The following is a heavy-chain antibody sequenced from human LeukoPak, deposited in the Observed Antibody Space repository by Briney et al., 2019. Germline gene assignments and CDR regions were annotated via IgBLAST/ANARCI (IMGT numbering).Heavy chain of an antibody. Sequence: GGSLRLSCAASGFTFSNYDMHWVRQTTGKSLEWVSAIGSAGDTYYPGSVKGRFTISRENAKNSLYLQMNSLRAGDTAVYYCARATGDTGYFDYWGQGTLVTVSS. CDR3: ARATGDTGYFDY. CDR2: IGSAGDT. D-gene: IGHD1-26*01. J-gene: IGHJ4*02. V-gene: IGHV3-13*01. CDR1: GFTFSNYD.